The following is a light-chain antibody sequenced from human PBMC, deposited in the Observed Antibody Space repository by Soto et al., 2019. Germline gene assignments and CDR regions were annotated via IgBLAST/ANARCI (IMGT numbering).Light chain of an antibody. Sequence: EIVLTQSPGTLSLSPGERATLSCRASQSVSSSYLAWYQQKPGQAPMLLIYGASSRAPGLPDRFSGSGSGTDFTLTISRLEPEDFAVYYCQQYGSSPKTFGQGTKVEIK. CDR2: GAS. J-gene: IGKJ1*01. CDR1: QSVSSSY. V-gene: IGKV3-20*01. CDR3: QQYGSSPKT.